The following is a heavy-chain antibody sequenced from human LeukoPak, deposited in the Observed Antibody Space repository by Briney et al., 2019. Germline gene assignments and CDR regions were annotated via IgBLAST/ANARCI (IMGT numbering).Heavy chain of an antibody. CDR2: INHSGST. D-gene: IGHD5-18*01. V-gene: IGHV4-34*01. CDR3: ARGNGYLI. J-gene: IGHJ4*02. Sequence: PGGSLRLSCAASGFTFSSYAMSWIRQPPGKGLEWIGEINHSGSTNYNPSLKSRVTISVDTSKNQFSLKLSSVTAADTAVYYCARGNGYLIWGQGTLVTVSS. CDR1: GFTFSSYA.